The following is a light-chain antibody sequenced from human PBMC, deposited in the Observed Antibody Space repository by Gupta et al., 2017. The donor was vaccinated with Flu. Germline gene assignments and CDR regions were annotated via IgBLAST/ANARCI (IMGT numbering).Light chain of an antibody. Sequence: PSTLSVSVGDRVTITCRASQSIGSRLAWYQQKPGKAPKVLISQASSVEGGIPSRFSGRGSGTEFTLTISSLQPDETATYYCQQYNSESYTFGQGTXLEIK. CDR1: QSIGSR. CDR3: QQYNSESYT. V-gene: IGKV1-5*03. J-gene: IGKJ2*01. CDR2: QAS.